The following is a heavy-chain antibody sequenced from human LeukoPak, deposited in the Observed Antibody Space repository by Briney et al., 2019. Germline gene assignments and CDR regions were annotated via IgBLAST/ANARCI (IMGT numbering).Heavy chain of an antibody. CDR2: IYSGGST. CDR3: ARDRIYRSFDY. J-gene: IGHJ4*02. CDR1: GFTVSSNY. Sequence: PGGSLRLSCAASGFTVSSNYMSWVRQAPGKGLEWVSVIYSGGSTYYADSVKGRFTISRDNSKNTLYLQMNSLRAEDTAVYYCARDRIYRSFDYWGQGTLVTVSS. V-gene: IGHV3-53*01. D-gene: IGHD4-11*01.